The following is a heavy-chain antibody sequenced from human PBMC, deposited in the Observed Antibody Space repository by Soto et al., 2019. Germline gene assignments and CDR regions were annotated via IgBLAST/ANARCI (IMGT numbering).Heavy chain of an antibody. V-gene: IGHV3-23*01. D-gene: IGHD6-13*01. CDR3: AKDSNRYSSSWDVAFDI. CDR1: GFTFSSYA. J-gene: IGHJ3*02. CDR2: ISGSGGST. Sequence: EVQLLESGGGLVQPGGSLRLSCAASGFTFSSYAMSWVRQAPGKGLEWVSAISGSGGSTYYADSVKGRFTISRDNSKNTLYLQMNSLRAEDTAVYYCAKDSNRYSSSWDVAFDIWGQGTMVTVSS.